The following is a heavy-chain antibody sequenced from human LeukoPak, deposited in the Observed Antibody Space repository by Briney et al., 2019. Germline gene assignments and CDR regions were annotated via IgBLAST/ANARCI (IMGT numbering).Heavy chain of an antibody. CDR1: GGSISSYY. J-gene: IGHJ5*02. V-gene: IGHV4-4*09. Sequence: SETLSLTCTVSGGSISSYYWSWIRQPPGKGLEWIGYIYTSGSTNYNPSLKSRVTISVDTSKNQFSLKLSSVTAADTAVYYCARLSPYREWFDPWGQGTLVTVSS. CDR3: ARLSPYREWFDP. CDR2: IYTSGST. D-gene: IGHD1-14*01.